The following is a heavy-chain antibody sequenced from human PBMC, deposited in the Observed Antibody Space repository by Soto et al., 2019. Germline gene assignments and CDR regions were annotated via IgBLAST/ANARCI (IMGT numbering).Heavy chain of an antibody. Sequence: SETLSLTCAVYGGSFSGYYWSRIRQPPGKGLEWIGEINHSGSTNYNPSLKSRVTISVDTSKNQFSLKVSFVTAADTAVYYCARDGCRGGSCYGAFDIWGRGTMVTVSS. CDR2: INHSGST. CDR3: ARDGCRGGSCYGAFDI. D-gene: IGHD2-15*01. J-gene: IGHJ3*02. V-gene: IGHV4-34*01. CDR1: GGSFSGYY.